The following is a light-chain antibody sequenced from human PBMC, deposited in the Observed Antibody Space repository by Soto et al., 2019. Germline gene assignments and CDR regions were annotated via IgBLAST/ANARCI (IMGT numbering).Light chain of an antibody. V-gene: IGKV1-39*01. CDR1: QTISNY. CDR3: QQSYSSPYT. CDR2: AAS. Sequence: DIQMTQSPSSLSASLGGSVTITCRARQTISNYLNWYQQRPGEAPKLLIYAASSLQSGVPSRFSGSVTGTDVTLTISSLQPEDFGLYYCQQSYSSPYTFGQGTNLEIK. J-gene: IGKJ2*01.